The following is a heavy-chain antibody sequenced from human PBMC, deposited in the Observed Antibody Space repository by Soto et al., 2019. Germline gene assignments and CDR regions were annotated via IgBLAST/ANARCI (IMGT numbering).Heavy chain of an antibody. J-gene: IGHJ4*02. V-gene: IGHV3-48*03. D-gene: IGHD3-22*01. CDR1: GSSVMSYE. Sequence: EMHLVESGGGLVQPGGSLRLSCEDSGSSVMSYEMNWVRQAPGKGLEWRAYISSSGSTKHYADSVKGRFAISRDKAKQSVYLQMNSLGAEDTAFYYCSSTRKYYYDRCGTLGGIDYWGQGTQVTVSS. CDR3: SSTRKYYYDRCGTLGGIDY. CDR2: ISSSGSTK.